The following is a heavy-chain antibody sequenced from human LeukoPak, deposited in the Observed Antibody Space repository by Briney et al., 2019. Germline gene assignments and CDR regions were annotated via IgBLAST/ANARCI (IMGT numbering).Heavy chain of an antibody. V-gene: IGHV3-23*01. Sequence: QPGGSLILSCAASGFTFSSYGMSWVRQAPGKGLERVSAISGSGGSTYYADSVKGRFTISRDNSNHTLYLQMNSLRAEDTAVYYCAKTLWGVTRFDYWGQGTLVTVSS. CDR2: ISGSGGST. CDR3: AKTLWGVTRFDY. CDR1: GFTFSSYG. J-gene: IGHJ4*02. D-gene: IGHD2-21*02.